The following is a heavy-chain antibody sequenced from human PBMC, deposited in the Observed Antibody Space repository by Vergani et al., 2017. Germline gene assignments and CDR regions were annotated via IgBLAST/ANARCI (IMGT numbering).Heavy chain of an antibody. V-gene: IGHV3-30-3*01. Sequence: QVQLVESGGGVVQPGRSLRLSCAASGFTFSSYAMHWVRQAPGKGLEWVAVISYDGSNKYYADSVKGRFTISRDNAKNSLYLQMNSLRAEDTAVYYCARDRPGWFDAFDIWGQGTMVTVSS. CDR1: GFTFSSYA. D-gene: IGHD6-19*01. CDR2: ISYDGSNK. CDR3: ARDRPGWFDAFDI. J-gene: IGHJ3*02.